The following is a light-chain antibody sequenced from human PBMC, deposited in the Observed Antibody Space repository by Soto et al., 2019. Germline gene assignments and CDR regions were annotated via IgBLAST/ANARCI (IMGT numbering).Light chain of an antibody. CDR2: GAS. J-gene: IGKJ1*01. CDR1: QSVSSSY. Sequence: EIVLTQSPGTLSLSPGERATLSCRASQSVSSSYLAWYQQKPGQAPRLLIYGASSRATGIPDRFSGSGSGTDFTLTISRLEPDDFAVYYCQQYCSSPWTFGQGTKVEIK. CDR3: QQYCSSPWT. V-gene: IGKV3-20*01.